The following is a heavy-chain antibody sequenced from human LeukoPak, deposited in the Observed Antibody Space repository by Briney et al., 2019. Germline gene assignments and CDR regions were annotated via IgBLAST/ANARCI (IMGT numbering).Heavy chain of an antibody. CDR2: ISGTSRTI. J-gene: IGHJ6*02. CDR1: GFTFSTDS. Sequence: PGGSLRLSCVASGFTFSTDSMTGVRQAPGKGLEWVSYISGTSRTIYYADLGKGRFTISRDNAKNSLYLQMNSLRAEDTAVYYCARVGDIVVGYAFDVWGQGTTVTVSS. V-gene: IGHV3-48*04. D-gene: IGHD2-15*01. CDR3: ARVGDIVVGYAFDV.